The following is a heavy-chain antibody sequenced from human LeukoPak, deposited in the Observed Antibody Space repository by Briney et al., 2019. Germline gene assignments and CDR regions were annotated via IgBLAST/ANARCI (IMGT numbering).Heavy chain of an antibody. D-gene: IGHD6-13*01. Sequence: SETLSLTCTVSGGSISSSSYYWGWIRQPPGKGLEWIGSIYYSGSTYYNPSLKSRVTISVDTSKNQFSLKLSSVTAADTAVYYCARCRSILLGYSSSWYQAFYFDYWGQGTLVTVSS. CDR2: IYYSGST. V-gene: IGHV4-39*07. CDR1: GGSISSSSYY. CDR3: ARCRSILLGYSSSWYQAFYFDY. J-gene: IGHJ4*02.